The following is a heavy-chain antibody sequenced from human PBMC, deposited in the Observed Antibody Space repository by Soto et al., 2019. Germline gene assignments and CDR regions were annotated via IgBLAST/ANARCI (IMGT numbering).Heavy chain of an antibody. D-gene: IGHD3-3*01. Sequence: QVQLVESGGGVVQPGRSLRLSCAASGFTFSSYGMHWVRQAPGKGLEWVAVISYDGSNKYYADSVKGRFTISRDNSKNTLYLQMNSLRAEDTAVYYCAKDVLRFLEWLAFYGMDVWGQGTTVPVSS. V-gene: IGHV3-30*18. CDR2: ISYDGSNK. J-gene: IGHJ6*02. CDR1: GFTFSSYG. CDR3: AKDVLRFLEWLAFYGMDV.